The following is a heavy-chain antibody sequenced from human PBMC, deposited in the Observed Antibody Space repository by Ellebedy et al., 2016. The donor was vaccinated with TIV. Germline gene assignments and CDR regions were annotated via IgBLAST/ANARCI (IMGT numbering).Heavy chain of an antibody. J-gene: IGHJ4*02. Sequence: GESLKISCAASGFSFSNYNMNWVRQAPGKGLEWVSDVTASGRSTHYADSMRGRLTISRDNSKNTLFLQMNSLSVEDTAVYYCAKGGPGSGNNYYFDSWGQGILVTVSS. CDR3: AKGGPGSGNNYYFDS. CDR1: GFSFSNYN. V-gene: IGHV3-23*01. D-gene: IGHD1-26*01. CDR2: VTASGRST.